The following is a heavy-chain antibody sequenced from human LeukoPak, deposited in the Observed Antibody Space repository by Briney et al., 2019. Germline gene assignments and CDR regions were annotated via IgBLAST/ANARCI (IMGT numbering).Heavy chain of an antibody. J-gene: IGHJ4*02. Sequence: SETLSLTCAVYGGSFSGYYWSWIRQPLGKGLEWIGEINHSGSTNYNPSLKSRVTISVDTSKNQFSLKLSSVTAADTAVYYCARFDNTAAGCDYWGQGTLVTVSS. CDR1: GGSFSGYY. D-gene: IGHD6-13*01. CDR3: ARFDNTAAGCDY. V-gene: IGHV4-34*01. CDR2: INHSGST.